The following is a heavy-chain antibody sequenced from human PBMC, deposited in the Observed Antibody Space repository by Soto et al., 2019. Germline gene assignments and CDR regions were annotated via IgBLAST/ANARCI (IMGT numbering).Heavy chain of an antibody. CDR1: GFTFSLYS. Sequence: EVQLVESGGGLVQPGGSLRLSCAASGFTFSLYSMSWVRQAPGKGLEWVSYISRSSTGIHYADSVKGRFTISRDDAANSMHLQMNSLRDGDTAVYSCARAVTWGLDVWGQGTTVSISS. CDR2: ISRSSTGI. V-gene: IGHV3-48*02. J-gene: IGHJ6*02. CDR3: ARAVTWGLDV. D-gene: IGHD3-10*01.